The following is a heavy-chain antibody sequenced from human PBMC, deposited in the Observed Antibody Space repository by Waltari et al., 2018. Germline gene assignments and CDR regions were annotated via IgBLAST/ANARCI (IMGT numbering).Heavy chain of an antibody. CDR2: INPNSGGA. Sequence: QVQLVQPGAEVKKPGALVKVSCQASGYGFTGDSMQRDRPAPRQGLEWMGWINPNSGGANYAQKFQGRVTMARDTSISTAYMELSRLGSDDTAVYYCARDSARGSSWPDYWGQGTLVTVSS. J-gene: IGHJ4*02. D-gene: IGHD6-13*01. CDR1: GYGFTGDS. CDR3: ARDSARGSSWPDY. V-gene: IGHV1-2*02.